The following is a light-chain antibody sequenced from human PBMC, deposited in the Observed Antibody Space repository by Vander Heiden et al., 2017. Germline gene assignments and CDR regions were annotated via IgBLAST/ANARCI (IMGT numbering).Light chain of an antibody. CDR2: GAS. J-gene: IGKJ1*01. CDR1: QSLSSDY. Sequence: EIVLTRSPGTLSLSPGERATLSCRASQSLSSDYLAWYQQKPGQAPRLLIYGASSRATGIPDRFSGSGSGTDFTLTISRLEPEDFAVYYCQQFGSSTWTFGQGTKVEIK. V-gene: IGKV3-20*01. CDR3: QQFGSSTWT.